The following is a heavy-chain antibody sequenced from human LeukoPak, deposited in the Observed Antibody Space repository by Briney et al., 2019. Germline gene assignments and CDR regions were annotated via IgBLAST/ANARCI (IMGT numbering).Heavy chain of an antibody. CDR3: ATLVPAARWFDP. CDR1: GGTFSTYA. J-gene: IGHJ5*02. D-gene: IGHD2-2*01. V-gene: IGHV1-69*01. Sequence: SVKVSCKASGGTFSTYAISWVRQAPGQGLEWMGGIIPIFGTANYAQKFQGRVTITADESTSTAYMELSSLRSEDTAVYYCATLVPAARWFDPWGQGTLVTVSS. CDR2: IIPIFGTA.